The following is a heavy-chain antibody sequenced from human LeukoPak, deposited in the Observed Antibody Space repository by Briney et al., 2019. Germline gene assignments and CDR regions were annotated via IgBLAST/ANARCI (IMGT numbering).Heavy chain of an antibody. V-gene: IGHV1-8*01. Sequence: ASAKVSCKASGYTFSSYDINWVRQATGQGLEWMGYMNPGSGNTGYAQNFQGRVTLTVNTSITTAYMELSSLRPEDTAVYYCARELRRDKYWGQGTLVTVSS. CDR3: ARELRRDKY. CDR2: MNPGSGNT. J-gene: IGHJ4*02. D-gene: IGHD1-1*01. CDR1: GYTFSSYD.